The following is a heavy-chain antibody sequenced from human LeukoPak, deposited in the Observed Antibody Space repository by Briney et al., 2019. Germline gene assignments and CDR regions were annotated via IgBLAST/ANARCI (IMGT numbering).Heavy chain of an antibody. D-gene: IGHD3-22*01. CDR2: VSTSGSST. Sequence: RGSPRLSFAAFGLTFCQLPMSRVRQAPGKGLEWVSGVSTSGSSTYYADSVKGRFTISRDNSKNTLHLQMNRLRAEDTDIYYYSSQTHDSPRTDFDYWGQGTLVTVSS. J-gene: IGHJ4*02. CDR3: SSQTHDSPRTDFDY. CDR1: GLTFCQLP. V-gene: IGHV3-23*01.